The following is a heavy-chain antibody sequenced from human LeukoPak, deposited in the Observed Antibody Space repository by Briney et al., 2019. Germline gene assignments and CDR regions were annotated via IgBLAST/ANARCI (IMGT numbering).Heavy chain of an antibody. D-gene: IGHD3-22*01. J-gene: IGHJ4*02. CDR1: GGTFSSYA. CDR3: ARDPYYYDSSGYPKETYFDY. Sequence: SVKDSCKASGGTFSSYAISWVRQAPGQGLEWMGGIIPIFGTANYAQKFQGRVTITADESTSTAYMELSSLRSEDTAVYYCARDPYYYDSSGYPKETYFDYWGQGTLVTVSS. CDR2: IIPIFGTA. V-gene: IGHV1-69*13.